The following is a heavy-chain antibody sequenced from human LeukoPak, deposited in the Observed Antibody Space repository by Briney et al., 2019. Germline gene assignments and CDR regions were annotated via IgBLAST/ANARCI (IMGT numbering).Heavy chain of an antibody. CDR1: GNIFISYA. CDR2: INAGNGNT. J-gene: IGHJ5*02. Sequence: ASVKVSCKASGNIFISYAMHWVRQAPGQRSEWMGWINAGNGNTKYSQKFQGRVTITRDTSASTVYMELSSLRSEDTAVYYCARDPAMKWFDPWGQGTLVTVSS. CDR3: ARDPAMKWFDP. V-gene: IGHV1-3*01.